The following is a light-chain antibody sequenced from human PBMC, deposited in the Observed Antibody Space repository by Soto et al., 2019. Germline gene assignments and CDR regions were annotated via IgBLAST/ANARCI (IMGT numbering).Light chain of an antibody. CDR2: AAS. Sequence: DIQMTQSPSSLSASVGDRVTITCRASQSISSYLNWYQQKPGKAPKLLIYAASSLQSGVPSRFSSAGSGTEFTLTVSVLQPAAFAIYYYHQSYGTARTFGQRNTVEIK. V-gene: IGKV1-39*01. CDR3: HQSYGTART. J-gene: IGKJ1*01. CDR1: QSISSY.